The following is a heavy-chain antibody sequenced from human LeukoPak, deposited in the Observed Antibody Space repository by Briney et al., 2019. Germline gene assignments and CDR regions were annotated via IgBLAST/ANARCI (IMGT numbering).Heavy chain of an antibody. V-gene: IGHV4-31*11. D-gene: IGHD2-2*01. Sequence: SETLSLTCAVSGGSISSGTHYWNWIRQHPGQGLEWIGHIYNTGSAYYNPSLMSRVSISIDTSENQFSLKLSSVTAADTAVYYCASTHCASPSCYSYYYSGLDVWGQGTTVIVSS. J-gene: IGHJ6*02. CDR3: ASTHCASPSCYSYYYSGLDV. CDR1: GGSISSGTHY. CDR2: IYNTGSA.